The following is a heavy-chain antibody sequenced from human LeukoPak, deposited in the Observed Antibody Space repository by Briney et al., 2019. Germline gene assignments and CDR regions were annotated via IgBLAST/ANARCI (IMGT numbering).Heavy chain of an antibody. D-gene: IGHD3-10*01. CDR1: GYTFTNYG. Sequence: GASVRVSCKTSGYTFTNYGVRWVRQAPGQGPEWMGWISAYNGNTNYAQKIQGRVTMTTDTSTSTVYMDLRSLTSDDPGVYCCARKGRISSIRGDDALDIWGQGTRVTVSS. CDR3: ARKGRISSIRGDDALDI. CDR2: ISAYNGNT. J-gene: IGHJ3*02. V-gene: IGHV1-18*01.